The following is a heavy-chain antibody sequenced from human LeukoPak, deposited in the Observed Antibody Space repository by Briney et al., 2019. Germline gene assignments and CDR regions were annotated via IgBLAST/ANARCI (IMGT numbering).Heavy chain of an antibody. Sequence: SETLSPTCTVSGGSISSSSYYWGWIRQPPGKGPEWIGSIYYSGSTYYNPSLKSRVTISVDTSKNQFSLKLSSVTATDTAVYYCARDCSGGSCYGAFDIWGQGTMVTVSS. J-gene: IGHJ3*02. CDR1: GGSISSSSYY. CDR2: IYYSGST. CDR3: ARDCSGGSCYGAFDI. V-gene: IGHV4-39*02. D-gene: IGHD2-15*01.